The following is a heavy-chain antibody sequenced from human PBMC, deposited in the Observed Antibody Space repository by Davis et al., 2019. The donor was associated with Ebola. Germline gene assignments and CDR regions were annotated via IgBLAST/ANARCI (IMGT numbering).Heavy chain of an antibody. Sequence: GESLKISCAASGFTFSSYTMSWVRQAPGKGLEWVSAISGSGGSTYYADSVKGRFTISRDNSKNTLYLQMNSLRAEDTAVYYCANVGNYDFWSGYYYGMDVWGQGTTVTVSS. CDR3: ANVGNYDFWSGYYYGMDV. D-gene: IGHD3-3*01. CDR1: GFTFSSYT. CDR2: ISGSGGST. V-gene: IGHV3-23*01. J-gene: IGHJ6*02.